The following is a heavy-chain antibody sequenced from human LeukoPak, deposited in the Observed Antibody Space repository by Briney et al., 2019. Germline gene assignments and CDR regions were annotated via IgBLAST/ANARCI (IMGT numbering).Heavy chain of an antibody. CDR2: IYYSGST. J-gene: IGHJ6*02. V-gene: IGHV4-59*01. D-gene: IGHD3-22*01. CDR3: ARDPTRHYYDPHIDYGMDV. CDR1: GVSISSYY. Sequence: PSETLSLTCTVSGVSISSYYWSWIRQPPGKGLEWVWYIYYSGSTDYNPSLKSRVTISVDTSKNQFSLKLSSVTAADTAVYYCARDPTRHYYDPHIDYGMDVWGQGTTVTVSS.